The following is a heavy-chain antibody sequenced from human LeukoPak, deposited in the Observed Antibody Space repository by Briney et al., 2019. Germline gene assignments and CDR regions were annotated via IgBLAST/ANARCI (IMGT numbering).Heavy chain of an antibody. J-gene: IGHJ6*03. Sequence: GGSLRLSCAASGFIFSNYAMSWVRQAPGKGLEGVTAISGSGGRTYYADSVKGRFTLSRDNSKNTLYLQMNSLRAEDTAVYYCARGWLSSSSGGGDSYYYYYYMDVWGKGTTVTVSS. CDR1: GFIFSNYA. D-gene: IGHD6-6*01. CDR3: ARGWLSSSSGGGDSYYYYYYMDV. V-gene: IGHV3-23*01. CDR2: ISGSGGRT.